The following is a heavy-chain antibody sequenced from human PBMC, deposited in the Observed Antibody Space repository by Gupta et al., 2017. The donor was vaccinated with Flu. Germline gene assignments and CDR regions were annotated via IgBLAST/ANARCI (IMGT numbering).Heavy chain of an antibody. V-gene: IGHV3-74*01. CDR2: VNSDGSST. J-gene: IGHJ6*02. D-gene: IGHD3-9*01. Sequence: EVQLVESGGGLVQPGGSLRLSCAASGFTFSSYWMHWVRQAPGKGLVWVSRVNSDGSSTSYADSVKGRFTISRDNAKNTLYLQMNSLRAEDTAVYYCAREEVVTGYYNSYYYYYGMDVWGQGTTVTVSS. CDR1: GFTFSSYW. CDR3: AREEVVTGYYNSYYYYYGMDV.